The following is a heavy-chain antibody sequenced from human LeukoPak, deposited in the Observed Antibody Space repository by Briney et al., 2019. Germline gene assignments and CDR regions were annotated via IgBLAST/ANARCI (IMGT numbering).Heavy chain of an antibody. D-gene: IGHD1-26*01. CDR3: ARDRYGVRSGSCDY. V-gene: IGHV1-18*01. Sequence: ASVKVSCKASGYTFTTYGISWVRQAPGQGLEWLGWISGDNGDTNYAQNLQGRVTMTTDTSTGTAYMELRSLTSDDTAVYYCARDRYGVRSGSCDYWGQGTLVTVSS. CDR1: GYTFTTYG. J-gene: IGHJ4*02. CDR2: ISGDNGDT.